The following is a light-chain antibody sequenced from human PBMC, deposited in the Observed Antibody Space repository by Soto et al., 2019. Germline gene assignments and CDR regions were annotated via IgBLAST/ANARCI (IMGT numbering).Light chain of an antibody. CDR2: DAS. V-gene: IGKV1-5*01. Sequence: DIQLTQSPSTLSASVGDRVTITCRASQTFNNYLAWYQHKPGTAPKHLIYDASTLESGVPSRFSGIASGTEFTLTITSLQPDDLAMYYCQEYTTYPYPLGQGTKLEI. CDR3: QEYTTYPYP. J-gene: IGKJ2*01. CDR1: QTFNNY.